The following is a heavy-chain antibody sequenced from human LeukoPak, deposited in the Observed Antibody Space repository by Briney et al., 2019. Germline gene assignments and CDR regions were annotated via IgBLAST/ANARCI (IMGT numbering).Heavy chain of an antibody. J-gene: IGHJ6*02. D-gene: IGHD6-25*01. CDR3: ARAGASGWTYYSTSGMTV. CDR1: GYTFTSYG. CDR2: ISAYNGNT. V-gene: IGHV1-18*01. Sequence: ASVKVSCKASGYTFTSYGISWVRQAPGQGLEWMGWISAYNGNTNYAQKLQGRVTITTDTSTSTASRERRSLRSDAPAGYNCARAGASGWTYYSTSGMTVGAKGP.